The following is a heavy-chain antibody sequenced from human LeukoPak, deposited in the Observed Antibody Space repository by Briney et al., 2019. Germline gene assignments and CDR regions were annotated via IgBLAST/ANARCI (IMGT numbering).Heavy chain of an antibody. V-gene: IGHV4-34*01. Sequence: SETLSLTCAVYGGSFSGYYWSWIRQPPGKGLEWIGEINHSGSTNYNPSLKSRVTISVDTSKNQFSLKLSSVTAADTAVYYCARHGSGWFGTRANWFDPWGQGTLVTVSS. CDR3: ARHGSGWFGTRANWFDP. CDR1: GGSFSGYY. CDR2: INHSGST. D-gene: IGHD6-19*01. J-gene: IGHJ5*02.